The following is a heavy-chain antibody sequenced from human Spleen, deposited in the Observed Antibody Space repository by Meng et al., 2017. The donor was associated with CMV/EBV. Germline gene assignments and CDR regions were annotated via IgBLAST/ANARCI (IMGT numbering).Heavy chain of an antibody. J-gene: IGHJ4*02. D-gene: IGHD3-10*01. CDR1: GGSFSGYY. Sequence: QVQLQLWGAGLLKPSETLSLTCAVYGGSFSGYYYSWLRQPPGKGLEWIGEIDHKESTNYNPSLKSRVTLSIATSKNQFSLTLNSVTAADTAVYFCARRVGSGKYYFDYWSQGALVTVSS. V-gene: IGHV4-34*01. CDR2: IDHKEST. CDR3: ARRVGSGKYYFDY.